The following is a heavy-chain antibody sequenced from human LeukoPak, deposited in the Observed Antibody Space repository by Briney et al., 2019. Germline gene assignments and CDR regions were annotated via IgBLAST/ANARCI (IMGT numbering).Heavy chain of an antibody. Sequence: SETLSLTCAVSAYSISSGYYWGWIRQPPGKGLEWIGNIYHTGSTYYNPSLKSRVTMSVDRPKNQFSLKLSSVTAADTALYYCARRSSDIVAPYFDYWGQGTLVTVSS. J-gene: IGHJ4*02. CDR1: AYSISSGYY. CDR2: IYHTGST. D-gene: IGHD5-12*01. V-gene: IGHV4-38-2*01. CDR3: ARRSSDIVAPYFDY.